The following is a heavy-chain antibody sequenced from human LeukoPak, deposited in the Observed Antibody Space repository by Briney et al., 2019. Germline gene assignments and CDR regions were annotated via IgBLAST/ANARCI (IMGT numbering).Heavy chain of an antibody. J-gene: IGHJ4*02. CDR3: AKDYGSGSYYITAFFDY. CDR1: AFTFSSYA. V-gene: IGHV3-30*04. CDR2: ISYDGSNK. Sequence: GGSLRLSCAASAFTFSSYAMHWVRQAPGKGLEWVAVISYDGSNKYYADSVKGRFTISRDNSKNTLYLQMNSLRAEDTAVYYCAKDYGSGSYYITAFFDYWGQGTLVTVSS. D-gene: IGHD3-10*01.